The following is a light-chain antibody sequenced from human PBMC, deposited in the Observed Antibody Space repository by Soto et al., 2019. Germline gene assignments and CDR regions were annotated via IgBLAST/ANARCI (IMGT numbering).Light chain of an antibody. CDR3: SSYAGSNV. J-gene: IGLJ1*01. CDR1: SSDGYNF. Sequence: QSVLTQPPSASGSPGQSVTISCTGTSSDGYNFVSWYQQHPGKSPQLMIYEVSKRPSGVPDRFSGSKSGNTASLTVSGLQAEDEADYYCSSYAGSNVFGTGTKLTVL. CDR2: EVS. V-gene: IGLV2-8*01.